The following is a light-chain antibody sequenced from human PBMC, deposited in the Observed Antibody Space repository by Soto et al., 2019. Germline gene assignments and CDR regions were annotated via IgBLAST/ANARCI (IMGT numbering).Light chain of an antibody. Sequence: DIVMTQSPGTLSFSAGERATLSCRASQSVSSNHLAWYQQKPGQAPRLLIYGGSSRATGIPVRFSGSGSETDFTLTITSLEPEDFAVYYCQQYSSSRTFGQGTKV. CDR3: QQYSSSRT. CDR1: QSVSSNH. V-gene: IGKV3-20*01. CDR2: GGS. J-gene: IGKJ1*01.